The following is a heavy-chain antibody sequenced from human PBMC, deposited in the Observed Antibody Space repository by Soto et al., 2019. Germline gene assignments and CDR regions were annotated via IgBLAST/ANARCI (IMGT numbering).Heavy chain of an antibody. CDR3: ARDRDGSAYYHTY. CDR2: VSYDGRNK. CDR1: GFTFSSYA. Sequence: QVQLVESGGGVVQPGRSLRLSCVASGFTFSSYAMHWVRQAPGKGLEWVSLVSYDGRNKYYADSVKGRFTISRDNSKKTLYLQMNSLRAEDTAVYYCARDRDGSAYYHTYWGQGTLVTVSS. V-gene: IGHV3-30*04. J-gene: IGHJ4*02. D-gene: IGHD3-22*01.